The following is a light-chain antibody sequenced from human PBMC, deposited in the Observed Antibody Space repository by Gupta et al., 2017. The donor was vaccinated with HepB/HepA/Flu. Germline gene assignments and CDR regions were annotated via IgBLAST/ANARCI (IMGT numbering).Light chain of an antibody. CDR3: QAWDSGVV. V-gene: IGLV3-1*01. J-gene: IGLJ2*01. CDR1: KLGDKY. Sequence: SYELTQPPSVSVSPGQTASITCSGDKLGDKYASWYQQKPGQSPVLVIYQNNRRPSGIPERFSGSNSGNKATLTISGTPAMDEADYYCQAWDSGVVFGGGTKLTVL. CDR2: QNN.